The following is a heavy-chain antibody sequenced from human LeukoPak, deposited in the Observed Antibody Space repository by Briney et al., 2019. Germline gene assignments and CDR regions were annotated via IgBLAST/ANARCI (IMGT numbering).Heavy chain of an antibody. CDR2: INTGKGNS. D-gene: IGHD3-22*01. V-gene: IGHV1-3*04. CDR1: GYTFTNYG. Sequence: GASVKVSCKTSGYTFTNYGMHWVRQAPRQSPEWMGWINTGKGNSKSSQKFQDRVTLTRDTSASTAYMELNSLSSEDTAVYYCARVPLDDASGHYYPHWGQGTLVTASS. J-gene: IGHJ1*01. CDR3: ARVPLDDASGHYYPH.